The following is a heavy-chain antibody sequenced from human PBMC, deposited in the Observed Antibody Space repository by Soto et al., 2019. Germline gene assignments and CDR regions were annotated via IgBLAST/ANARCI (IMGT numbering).Heavy chain of an antibody. Sequence: GGSLRLSCAASGFTFSSYWMSWVRQAPGKGLECVANIKQDGSEKYYVDSVKGRFTISRDNAKNSLYLQMNSLRAEDTAVYYCARGIGYSYGYAHAFDIWGQGTMVTVSS. D-gene: IGHD5-18*01. J-gene: IGHJ3*02. CDR3: ARGIGYSYGYAHAFDI. CDR1: GFTFSSYW. CDR2: IKQDGSEK. V-gene: IGHV3-7*04.